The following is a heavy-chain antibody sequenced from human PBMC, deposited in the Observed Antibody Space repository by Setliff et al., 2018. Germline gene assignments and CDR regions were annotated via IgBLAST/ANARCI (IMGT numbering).Heavy chain of an antibody. V-gene: IGHV3-7*03. CDR2: IKQDGSDK. J-gene: IGHJ4*02. CDR3: ARWTARAVDY. CDR1: GFSFSDYY. Sequence: PGGSLRLSCEASGFSFSDYYMSWIRQAPGKGLEWVANIKQDGSDKYYVDSVKGRFTVSRDNAKNSLYLQMSSLRAEETAVYYCARWTARAVDYWGQGT. D-gene: IGHD6-6*01.